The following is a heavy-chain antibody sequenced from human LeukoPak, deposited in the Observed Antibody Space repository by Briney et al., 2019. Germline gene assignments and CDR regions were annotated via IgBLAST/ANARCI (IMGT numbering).Heavy chain of an antibody. CDR3: TTYSSGSFGY. CDR1: GFTFNNAW. J-gene: IGHJ4*02. Sequence: GGPLRLSCAVSGFTFNNAWMSWVRQAPGKGLEWVGRIYSKTDGGTTDYAAPVKGRFTISGDDSKTTLYLQMNSLKTEDTAVYYCTTYSSGSFGYWGQGALVTVSS. D-gene: IGHD3-22*01. CDR2: IYSKTDGGTT. V-gene: IGHV3-15*01.